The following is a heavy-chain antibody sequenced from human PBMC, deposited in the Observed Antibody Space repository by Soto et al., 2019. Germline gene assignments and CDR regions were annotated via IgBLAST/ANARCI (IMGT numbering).Heavy chain of an antibody. CDR1: GFTFSSYG. J-gene: IGHJ6*03. CDR2: ISYDGSNK. V-gene: IGHV3-30*18. Sequence: QVQLVESGGGVVQPGRSLRLSCAASGFTFSSYGMHWVRQAPGKGLEWVAVISYDGSNKYYADSVKGRFTISRDKSKNTLYLQMNSLRAEDTAVYYCAKVAPTYSSGWYLYYMDVWGKGTTVTVSS. D-gene: IGHD6-13*01. CDR3: AKVAPTYSSGWYLYYMDV.